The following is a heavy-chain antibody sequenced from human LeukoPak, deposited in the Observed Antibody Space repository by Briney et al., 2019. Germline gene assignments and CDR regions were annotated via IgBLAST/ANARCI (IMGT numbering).Heavy chain of an antibody. CDR1: GFTLSSNY. D-gene: IGHD1-1*01. V-gene: IGHV3-53*01. CDR2: IYSGGST. CDR3: PRDAPERRNAFDI. Sequence: PGGSLRLSCAASGFTLSSNYMSWVRQAPGKGLQWVSVIYSGGSTYYADSVKGRFTISRDNSKNTLYLQMNSLRAEDTAVYYCPRDAPERRNAFDIWGQGTMVTVSS. J-gene: IGHJ3*02.